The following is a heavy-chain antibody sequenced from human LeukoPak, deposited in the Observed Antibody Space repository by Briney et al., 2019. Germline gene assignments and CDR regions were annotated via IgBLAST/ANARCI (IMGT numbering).Heavy chain of an antibody. Sequence: GGSLRLSCAASGFTFSSYSMNWVRQAPGKGLEWVSSISSSSSYIYYADSVKGRFTISRDNAKNSLYLQMNSLRAEATAVYYCAREKAVTHLIDYWGQGTLVTVSS. D-gene: IGHD4-17*01. CDR2: ISSSSSYI. V-gene: IGHV3-21*01. J-gene: IGHJ4*02. CDR3: AREKAVTHLIDY. CDR1: GFTFSSYS.